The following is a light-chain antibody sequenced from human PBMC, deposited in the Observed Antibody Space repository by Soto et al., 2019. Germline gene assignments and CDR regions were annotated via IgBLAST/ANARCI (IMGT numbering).Light chain of an antibody. J-gene: IGLJ1*01. CDR1: KNDVGFYDF. CDR3: KSYAGSNTYV. CDR2: EVV. V-gene: IGLV2-8*01. Sequence: QSVLTQPPSASGSPGESVTMSCTGTKNDVGFYDFVSWYQHHPGKAPRLIIYEVVQRPSGVPDRFSGSKSGNTASLTVSGLQAADEADYFCKSYAGSNTYVFGSGTKSPS.